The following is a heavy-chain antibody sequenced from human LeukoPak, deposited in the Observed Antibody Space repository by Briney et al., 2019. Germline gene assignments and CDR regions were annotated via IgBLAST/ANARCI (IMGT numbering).Heavy chain of an antibody. CDR2: ISGSGGST. V-gene: IGHV3-23*01. CDR1: GFTFSSYA. J-gene: IGHJ4*02. Sequence: GGSLRLSCAASGFTFSSYAMSWVRQAPGKGLEWVSAISGSGGSTYYADSVKGRFTISRDNPKNSVYLQMSSLRVEDTAVYYCAREHGSAWPIDFDYWGQGTLVTVSS. CDR3: AREHGSAWPIDFDY. D-gene: IGHD6-19*01.